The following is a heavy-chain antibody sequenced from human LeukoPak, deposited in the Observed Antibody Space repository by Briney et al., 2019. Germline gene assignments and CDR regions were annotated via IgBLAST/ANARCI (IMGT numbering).Heavy chain of an antibody. D-gene: IGHD2-8*02. CDR1: GFTFSDAW. Sequence: PGGSLRLSCAASGFTFSDAWMTWVRQAPGKGLEWAGRIKSETDGGTADYPAPVKGRFTVPRDDSKNMLYLQMNNLKTEDTAIYYCVTELKYDRNWWGYFHHWGQGTLVTVSS. J-gene: IGHJ1*01. V-gene: IGHV3-15*01. CDR3: VTELKYDRNWWGYFHH. CDR2: IKSETDGGTA.